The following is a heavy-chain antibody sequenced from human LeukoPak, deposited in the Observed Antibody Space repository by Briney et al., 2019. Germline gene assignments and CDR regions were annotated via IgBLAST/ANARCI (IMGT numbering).Heavy chain of an antibody. CDR2: ITYDGYYQ. D-gene: IGHD3-10*01. CDR3: AKDRSAGVRASPMDY. J-gene: IGHJ4*02. Sequence: PGGPLILSCVASGFSFSTYGMHWVRQAPAKGLEWVAAITYDGYYQYYANSVKGRFTISSDNSKSTLYLQMNSLRAEDTAVYYCAKDRSAGVRASPMDYWGQGTLVTVSP. V-gene: IGHV3-30*18. CDR1: GFSFSTYG.